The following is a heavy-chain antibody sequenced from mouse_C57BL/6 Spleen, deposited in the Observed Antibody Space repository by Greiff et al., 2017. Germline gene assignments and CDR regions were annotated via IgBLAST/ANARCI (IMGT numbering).Heavy chain of an antibody. Sequence: DVQLVESGGGLVKPGGSLKLSCAASGFTFSSYAMSWVRQTPEKRLEWVAPISDGGSYTYYPDNVKGRFTISRDNAKNNLYLQMSHLKSEDTAMYYCARDHSSGPFDYWGQGTTLTVSS. CDR1: GFTFSSYA. V-gene: IGHV5-4*01. CDR2: ISDGGSYT. D-gene: IGHD3-2*02. J-gene: IGHJ2*01. CDR3: ARDHSSGPFDY.